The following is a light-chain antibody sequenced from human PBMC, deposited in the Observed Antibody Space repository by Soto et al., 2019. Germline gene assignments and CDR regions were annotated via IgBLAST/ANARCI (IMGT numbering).Light chain of an antibody. Sequence: DIVMTQSPGTLSVSPGERVTLSCRASQSVSSKLDWYQKKPGQAPRLLIYGASTRATGIPARFSGSGSGTEFTLTISSLQSEDFAVYYCQQYDKWPQWAFGQGTKVEMK. V-gene: IGKV3-15*01. CDR1: QSVSSK. J-gene: IGKJ1*01. CDR3: QQYDKWPQWA. CDR2: GAS.